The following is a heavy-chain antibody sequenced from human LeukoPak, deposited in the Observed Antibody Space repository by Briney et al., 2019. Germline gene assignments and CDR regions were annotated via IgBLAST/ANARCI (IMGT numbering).Heavy chain of an antibody. V-gene: IGHV3-74*01. CDR2: IKSDGSST. D-gene: IGHD2-15*01. J-gene: IGHJ4*02. CDR1: GFTFSCYW. Sequence: GGSLRLSCAASGFTFSCYWMHWVRQAPGKGLVWVSRIKSDGSSTTYADSVKGRFTISRDNAKNTLYLEMNSLRAEDTAVYYCARIFAAAHIDYWGQGTLVTVSS. CDR3: ARIFAAAHIDY.